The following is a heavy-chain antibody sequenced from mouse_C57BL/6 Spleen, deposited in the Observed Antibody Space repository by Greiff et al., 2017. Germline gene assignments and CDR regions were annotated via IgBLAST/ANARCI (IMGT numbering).Heavy chain of an antibody. V-gene: IGHV1-69*01. Sequence: VQLQQPGAELVMPGASVKLSCKASGYTFTSYWMHWVKQRPGQGLEWIGEIDPSDSNTNYNPKFKGKSTLTVDKSSSTAYMQLSSLTSEDSAVYYCARKGYGSTWFAYWGQGTLVTVSA. CDR1: GYTFTSYW. CDR3: ARKGYGSTWFAY. CDR2: IDPSDSNT. D-gene: IGHD1-1*01. J-gene: IGHJ3*01.